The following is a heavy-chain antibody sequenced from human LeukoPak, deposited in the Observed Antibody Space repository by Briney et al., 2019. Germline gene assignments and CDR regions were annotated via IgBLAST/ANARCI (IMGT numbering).Heavy chain of an antibody. Sequence: ASVTESCQSCRYTFLRYDCHWLRQAAGQGREWMGCMNSSSGNTGYAENVQGRVTMTRNTSKSITYLQMNSMKTEDTAVYYCTRAWVVYNSPYYYYYGMDVWGQGTTVTVSS. CDR3: TRAWVVYNSPYYYYYGMDV. J-gene: IGHJ6*02. CDR2: MNSSSGNT. CDR1: RYTFLRYD. V-gene: IGHV1-8*01. D-gene: IGHD5/OR15-5a*01.